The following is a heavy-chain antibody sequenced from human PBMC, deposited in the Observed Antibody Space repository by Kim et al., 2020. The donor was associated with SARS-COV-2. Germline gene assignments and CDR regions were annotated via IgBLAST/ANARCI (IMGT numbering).Heavy chain of an antibody. V-gene: IGHV3-73*01. J-gene: IGHJ4*02. D-gene: IGHD6-19*01. Sequence: AYTEPLKGRFTISRDDSKNTAYLQMNSLKTEDTAVYYCRRHEYTSGWYIDYGGQGTVVTVSS. CDR3: RRHEYTSGWYIDY.